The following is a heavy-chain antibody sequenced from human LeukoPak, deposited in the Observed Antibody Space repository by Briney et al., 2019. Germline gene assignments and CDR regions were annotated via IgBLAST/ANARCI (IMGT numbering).Heavy chain of an antibody. Sequence: PGGSLRLSCAASGFTFSSYSMNWVRQAPGKGLEWVSYISSSSSAIYYADSVKGRFTISRDNAKNSLYLQMNSLRAEDTAVYYCARDLLPFSSSSLFDYWGQGTLVTVSS. D-gene: IGHD3-22*01. CDR1: GFTFSSYS. V-gene: IGHV3-48*04. CDR2: ISSSSSAI. J-gene: IGHJ4*02. CDR3: ARDLLPFSSSSLFDY.